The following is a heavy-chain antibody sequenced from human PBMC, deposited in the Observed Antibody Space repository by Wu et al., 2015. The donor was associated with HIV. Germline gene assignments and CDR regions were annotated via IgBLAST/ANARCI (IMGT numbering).Heavy chain of an antibody. D-gene: IGHD2-2*02. CDR2: INPGNGSP. Sequence: QVQLVQSWAEVRKSGASVKVSCSFSGFTITSYGIHWVQQSPGQGLEWMGWINPGNGSPSYAKKFQGRFTMTRDMSTTTAYTDLSSLTSEDMAVYYYARLKKDSRYCSSTSCYTGIFPESYWGQGTLVTVSS. CDR1: GFTITSYG. J-gene: IGHJ4*02. CDR3: ARLKKDSRYCSSTSCYTGIFPESY. V-gene: IGHV1-38-4*01.